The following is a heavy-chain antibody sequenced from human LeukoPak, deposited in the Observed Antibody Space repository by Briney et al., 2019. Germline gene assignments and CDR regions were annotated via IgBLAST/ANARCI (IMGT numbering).Heavy chain of an antibody. CDR2: ISGSGGST. CDR3: AKEMSSSGYYDALDY. J-gene: IGHJ4*02. D-gene: IGHD3-22*01. Sequence: GGSLRLSCAASGFTFSSYAMSWVRQAPGKGLEWVSAISGSGGSTYYADSVKGRFTIAKDKSKNTLDLQMNSLRAEDTAVYYWAKEMSSSGYYDALDYWGQGTLVTVSS. CDR1: GFTFSSYA. V-gene: IGHV3-23*01.